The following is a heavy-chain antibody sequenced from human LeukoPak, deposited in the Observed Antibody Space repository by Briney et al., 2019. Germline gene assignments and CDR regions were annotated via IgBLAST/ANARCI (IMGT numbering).Heavy chain of an antibody. CDR2: IYNSEYT. V-gene: IGHV4-59*08. CDR1: GGSISSYY. CDR3: ARHAIYSGGYSFWFDP. D-gene: IGHD1-26*01. Sequence: SETLSLTCTVSGGSISSYYWSWIRQPPGKGLEWIAYIYNSEYTNYNPSLKSRASMSVDASKNLCSLRLSSVTAADTAVYFCARHAIYSGGYSFWFDPWGLGTLVTVSS. J-gene: IGHJ5*02.